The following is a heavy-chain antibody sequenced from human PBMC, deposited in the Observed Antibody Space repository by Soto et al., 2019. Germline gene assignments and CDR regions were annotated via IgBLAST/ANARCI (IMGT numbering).Heavy chain of an antibody. CDR3: AHRRIGVSQWNYGDFDY. Sequence: QITLKESDPTLVKPTQTLTLTCTFSGFSLSTSGVGVGWVRQPPGKALEWLVFIYWDDDKRYSPSLRSRLTMTKDTSKNQVVLTMTNVDPVDTATYFCAHRRIGVSQWNYGDFDYWGQGTLVTVSS. CDR2: IYWDDDK. J-gene: IGHJ4*02. CDR1: GFSLSTSGVG. D-gene: IGHD1-7*01. V-gene: IGHV2-5*02.